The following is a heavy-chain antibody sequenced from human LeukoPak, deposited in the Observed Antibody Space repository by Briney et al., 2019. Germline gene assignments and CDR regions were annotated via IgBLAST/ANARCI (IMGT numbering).Heavy chain of an antibody. Sequence: GGSLRLSCAASGFTLSSYWMSWVRQAPGKGLEWVANIKQDGSEKYYVDSVKGRFTISRDNAKNSLYLQMNSLRAEDTAVYYCAKGPVVTFDIWGQGTMVTVSS. CDR1: GFTLSSYW. CDR2: IKQDGSEK. V-gene: IGHV3-7*03. D-gene: IGHD2-15*01. J-gene: IGHJ3*02. CDR3: AKGPVVTFDI.